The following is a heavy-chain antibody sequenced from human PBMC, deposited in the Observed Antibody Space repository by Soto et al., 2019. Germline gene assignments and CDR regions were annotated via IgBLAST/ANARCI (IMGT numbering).Heavy chain of an antibody. CDR2: ISSSSSYI. CDR1: GFTFSSYS. V-gene: IGHV3-21*01. D-gene: IGHD3-10*01. CDR3: ARGDSPGEFGELLEDAFDI. J-gene: IGHJ3*02. Sequence: GGSLRLSCAASGFTFSSYSMNWVRQAPGKGLEWVSSISSSSSYIYYADSVKGRFTISRDNAKNSLYLQMNSLRAEDTAVYYCARGDSPGEFGELLEDAFDIWGQGTMVTVSS.